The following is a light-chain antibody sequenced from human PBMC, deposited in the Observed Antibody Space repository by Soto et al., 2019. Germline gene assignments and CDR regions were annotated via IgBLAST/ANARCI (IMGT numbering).Light chain of an antibody. CDR2: DVS. J-gene: IGLJ2*01. Sequence: QSALTQPASVSGSPGQSITISCTGTSSDVGAYNHVSWYQQHPGKAPKVMIYDVSNRPSGVSNRFSGSRSGNTASLTISGLQAEDEAYYYCSSHASGSTLIFGGGTQLTVL. V-gene: IGLV2-14*03. CDR1: SSDVGAYNH. CDR3: SSHASGSTLI.